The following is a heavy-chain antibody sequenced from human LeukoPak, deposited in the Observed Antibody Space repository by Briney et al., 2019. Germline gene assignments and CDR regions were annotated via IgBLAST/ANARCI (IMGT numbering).Heavy chain of an antibody. CDR2: IIPIFGTA. D-gene: IGHD3-9*01. Sequence: GASVKVSCKASGGTFSSYAISWVRQAPGQGLEWMGGIIPIFGTANYAQKFQGRVTITADESTSTAYMELSSLRSEDTAVYYCATRAPTYYDILTGYKMPTYYYGMDVWGQGTTVTVSS. CDR1: GGTFSSYA. V-gene: IGHV1-69*13. J-gene: IGHJ6*02. CDR3: ATRAPTYYDILTGYKMPTYYYGMDV.